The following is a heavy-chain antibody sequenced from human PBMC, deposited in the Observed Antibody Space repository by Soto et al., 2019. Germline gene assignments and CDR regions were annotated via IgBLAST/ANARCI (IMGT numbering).Heavy chain of an antibody. J-gene: IGHJ4*02. D-gene: IGHD2-15*01. Sequence: GGSLRLSCAASGFTFSSYAMSWVRQAPGKGLEWVSAISGSGGSTYYADSVKGRFTISRDNSKNTLYLQMNSLRAEDTAVYYCAEPCRNHKAYFAFWGQGTLVTVSS. CDR2: ISGSGGST. CDR1: GFTFSSYA. CDR3: AEPCRNHKAYFAF. V-gene: IGHV3-23*01.